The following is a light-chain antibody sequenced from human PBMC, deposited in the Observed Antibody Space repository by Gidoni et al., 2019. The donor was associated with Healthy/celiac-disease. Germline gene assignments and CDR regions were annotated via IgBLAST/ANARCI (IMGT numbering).Light chain of an antibody. CDR1: SSNIGAGYD. CDR2: GNS. V-gene: IGLV1-40*01. CDR3: QSYDSSLSGYV. J-gene: IGLJ1*01. Sequence: QSVLTQPPSVSGAPGQRVTLSCTGSSSNIGAGYDVHWYQQLPGTAPKHLIYGNSNRTSGVPDRFSGSKSGTAASLAITGLQAEDEADYYCQSYDSSLSGYVFGTGTKVTVL.